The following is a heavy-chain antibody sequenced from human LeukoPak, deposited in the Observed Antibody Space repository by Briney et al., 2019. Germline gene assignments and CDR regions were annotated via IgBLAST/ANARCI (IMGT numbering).Heavy chain of an antibody. CDR3: AKDSDGAAVIVT. CDR1: GYTFNKFA. D-gene: IGHD1-26*01. J-gene: IGHJ5*02. Sequence: ASVKVSCKASGYTFNKFAMNWVRQAPGHGLEWMGRINPNTGHPVYAYKFQGRVAMTRDTSTSTAYMELSGLTSDDTAIYFCAKDSDGAAVIVTWGQGSLVTVSS. CDR2: INPNTGHP. V-gene: IGHV1-2*02.